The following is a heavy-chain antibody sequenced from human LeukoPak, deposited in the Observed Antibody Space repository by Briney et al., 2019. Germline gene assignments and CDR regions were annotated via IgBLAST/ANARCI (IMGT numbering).Heavy chain of an antibody. J-gene: IGHJ4*02. CDR1: GGSFSDYA. CDR2: INHSGST. V-gene: IGHV4-34*01. D-gene: IGHD6-13*01. CDR3: ARVTGYRIEDYFDY. Sequence: PSETLSLTCAVHGGSFSDYAWTWIRQPPGKGLEWIGEINHSGSTNYNPSLKSRVTMSVDTSKNQFSLKLSSVTAADTAVYYCARVTGYRIEDYFDYWGQGTLVTVSS.